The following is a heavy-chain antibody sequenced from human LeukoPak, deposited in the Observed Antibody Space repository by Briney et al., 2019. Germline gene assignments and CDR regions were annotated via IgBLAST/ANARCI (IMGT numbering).Heavy chain of an antibody. D-gene: IGHD3-22*01. CDR1: GGSISSSSYY. Sequence: PSETLSLTCTVSGGSISSSSYYWGWIRQPPGKGLEWIGSIYYSGSTYYNPSLKSRVTISVDTSKNQFSLKLSSVTAADTAVYYCARDLYYYDSSGHWGYWGQGTLVTVSS. CDR3: ARDLYYYDSSGHWGY. CDR2: IYYSGST. J-gene: IGHJ4*02. V-gene: IGHV4-39*07.